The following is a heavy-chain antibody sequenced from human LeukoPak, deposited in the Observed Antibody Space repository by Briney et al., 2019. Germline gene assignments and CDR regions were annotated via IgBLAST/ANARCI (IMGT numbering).Heavy chain of an antibody. V-gene: IGHV3-66*01. CDR1: GFTVSSHY. CDR3: AREEDNWGIDAFDF. CDR2: IYSGGST. Sequence: GGSLRLSCAASGFTVSSHYMNWVRRAPGKGLEWVSVIYSGGSTYYADSVKGRFTISRDNSKNTLYLQMNSLRAEDTAVYYCAREEDNWGIDAFDFWGQGTMVTVSS. J-gene: IGHJ3*01. D-gene: IGHD3-16*01.